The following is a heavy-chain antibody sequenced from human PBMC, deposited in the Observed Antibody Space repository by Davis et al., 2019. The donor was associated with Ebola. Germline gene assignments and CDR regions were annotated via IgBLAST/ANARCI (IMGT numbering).Heavy chain of an antibody. V-gene: IGHV4-61*08. CDR3: ARSSDFWRREYFDY. Sequence: PSETLSLTCTVSGGSISSGDYYWSWIRQPPGKGLEWIGYIYYSGSTNYNPSLKSRVTISVDTSKNQFSLKLSSVTAADTAVYYCARSSDFWRREYFDYWGQGTLVTVSS. D-gene: IGHD3-3*01. CDR2: IYYSGST. J-gene: IGHJ4*02. CDR1: GGSISSGDYY.